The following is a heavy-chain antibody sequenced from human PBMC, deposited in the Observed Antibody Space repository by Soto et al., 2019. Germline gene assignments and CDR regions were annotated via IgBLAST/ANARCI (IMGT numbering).Heavy chain of an antibody. Sequence: HWESLKISCKGSGYSFTSYWIGWVLQMPGKGLEWMGIIYPGDSDTRYSPSFQGQVTISADKSISTAYLQWSSLKASDTAMYYCARQGGSLNYYYYGMDVWGQGTTVTVSS. J-gene: IGHJ6*02. V-gene: IGHV5-51*01. CDR2: IYPGDSDT. CDR1: GYSFTSYW. CDR3: ARQGGSLNYYYYGMDV. D-gene: IGHD1-26*01.